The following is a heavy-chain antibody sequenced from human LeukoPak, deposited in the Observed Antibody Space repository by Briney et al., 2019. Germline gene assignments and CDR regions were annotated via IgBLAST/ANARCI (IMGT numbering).Heavy chain of an antibody. D-gene: IGHD2-15*01. CDR2: INPNSGGT. CDR1: GYTFTVYY. J-gene: IGHJ4*02. V-gene: IGHV1-2*02. CDR3: ASADCSGGSCYLSPFDY. Sequence: ASVTVSCKASGYTFTVYYMHWVRQAPGQGLAWMGWINPNSGGTNYAQKFQGRVTMTRDTSISTAYMELSRLRSDDTAVYYCASADCSGGSCYLSPFDYWGQGTLVTVSS.